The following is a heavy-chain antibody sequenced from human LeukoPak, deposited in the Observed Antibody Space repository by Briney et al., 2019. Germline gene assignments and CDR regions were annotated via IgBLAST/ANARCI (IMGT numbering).Heavy chain of an antibody. D-gene: IGHD6-19*01. CDR3: ARERGSGWSFDY. Sequence: PGGSLRLSCAASGFTFSSYWMHWVRQAPGKGLGWVSYIDSSGTTIYYADSVKGRFTISRDNAKNSLYLQMNSLRAEDTALYYCARERGSGWSFDYWGQGALVTVSS. CDR2: IDSSGTTI. J-gene: IGHJ4*02. CDR1: GFTFSSYW. V-gene: IGHV3-48*04.